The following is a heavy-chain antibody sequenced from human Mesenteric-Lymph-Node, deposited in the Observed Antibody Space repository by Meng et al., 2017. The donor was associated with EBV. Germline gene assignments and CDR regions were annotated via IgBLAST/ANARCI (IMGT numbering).Heavy chain of an antibody. CDR3: VKDRGFGELFDF. CDR2: INTNSGHP. Sequence: QGKLGQSGYELKNPGAAVKFPCKASGYIFTYLGLNWVRQAPGQGLEWLGWINTNSGHPAYAQGFTGRLVFSLDTSVNTAFLQINDLKSDDTAIYYCVKDRGFGELFDFWGQGTLVTVSS. CDR1: GYIFTYLG. J-gene: IGHJ4*02. V-gene: IGHV7-4-1*02. D-gene: IGHD3-10*01.